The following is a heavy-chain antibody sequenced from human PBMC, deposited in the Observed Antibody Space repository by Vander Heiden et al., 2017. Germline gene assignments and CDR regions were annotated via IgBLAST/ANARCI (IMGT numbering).Heavy chain of an antibody. CDR2: INSDGGST. Sequence: EVQLVESGGGLVQPGGSLRLSCAASGFTFSSYWMHWVRQAPGKGLVWVSRINSDGGSTSDADSVKGRFTISRDNAKNTLYLQMNSLRAEDTAVYYCARDLAYYDFWSGYYTGGSGMDVWGQGTTVTVSS. J-gene: IGHJ6*02. CDR1: GFTFSSYW. D-gene: IGHD3-3*01. V-gene: IGHV3-74*01. CDR3: ARDLAYYDFWSGYYTGGSGMDV.